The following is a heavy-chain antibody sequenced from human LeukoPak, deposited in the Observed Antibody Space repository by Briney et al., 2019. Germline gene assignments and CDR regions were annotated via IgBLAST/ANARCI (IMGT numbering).Heavy chain of an antibody. D-gene: IGHD3-22*01. CDR3: ARGEDRSGD. J-gene: IGHJ4*02. V-gene: IGHV4-39*07. CDR1: GGYLSSSNYY. CDR2: SCYRGNG. Sequence: SETLSLTCTVSGGYLSSSNYYWAWIRQPPGPGLEWMGSSCYRGNGYYNPPLKSRVTILVETSKYQFSLSLSSVTAADTAVYYCARGEDRSGDWGQGTLVTVA.